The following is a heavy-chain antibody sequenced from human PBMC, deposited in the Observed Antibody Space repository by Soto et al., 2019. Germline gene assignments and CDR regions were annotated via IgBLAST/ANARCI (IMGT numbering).Heavy chain of an antibody. J-gene: IGHJ4*02. D-gene: IGHD1-20*01. Sequence: GGSLRISCAASGFTFSIYWMHWARQVPGMGPVWVSGINTDGSTTNYADSVKGRFTISRDNAKNTVYLQMNSLRAEDTAVYYCARDRISGTLLWGQGTLVTVSS. CDR3: ARDRISGTLL. V-gene: IGHV3-74*01. CDR2: INTDGSTT. CDR1: GFTFSIYW.